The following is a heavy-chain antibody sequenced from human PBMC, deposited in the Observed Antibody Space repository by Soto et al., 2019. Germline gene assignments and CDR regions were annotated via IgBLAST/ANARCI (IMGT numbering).Heavy chain of an antibody. CDR1: GFTFSTYD. D-gene: IGHD3-9*01. CDR2: IKSKIDGGTT. V-gene: IGHV3-15*07. CDR3: TTDSLFTGQLVRMDN. Sequence: GGSLRLSCAASGFTFSTYDMSWVRQAPGKGLEWVGRIKSKIDGGTTDFAAPVKGRFAISRDDSRDMVYMEMYSLKTDDTAVYYCTTDSLFTGQLVRMDNWGHGTLVTVSS. J-gene: IGHJ4*01.